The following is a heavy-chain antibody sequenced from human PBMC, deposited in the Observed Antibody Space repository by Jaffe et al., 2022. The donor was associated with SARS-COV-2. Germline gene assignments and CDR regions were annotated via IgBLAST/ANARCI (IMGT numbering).Heavy chain of an antibody. CDR3: TRGYTDNSGSYHGDDAFDI. V-gene: IGHV3-15*01. J-gene: IGHJ3*02. D-gene: IGHD3-22*01. Sequence: EVQLVESGGGLVKPGGSLRLSCAASGFTFSNAWMIWVRQAPGKGLEWVGRIKSKTNGGTRDYVAPVKGRFTISRDDSENMVYLQMNSLKMEDTAVYYCTRGYTDNSGSYHGDDAFDIWGQGTMVTVSS. CDR1: GFTFSNAW. CDR2: IKSKTNGGTR.